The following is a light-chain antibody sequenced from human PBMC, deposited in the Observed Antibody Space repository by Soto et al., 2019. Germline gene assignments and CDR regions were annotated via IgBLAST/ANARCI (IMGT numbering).Light chain of an antibody. CDR2: AAS. J-gene: IGKJ1*01. V-gene: IGKV1D-12*01. CDR3: QQANSFPWT. Sequence: DLQMTQSPSSVAASVGDRVTISCRAREGISIWLAWYQQKPGKAPKLLIYAASSLQSGVPSRFSGSGSGTDFTLTISSLQPDDFATYYCQQANSFPWTFGQGTKVEIK. CDR1: EGISIW.